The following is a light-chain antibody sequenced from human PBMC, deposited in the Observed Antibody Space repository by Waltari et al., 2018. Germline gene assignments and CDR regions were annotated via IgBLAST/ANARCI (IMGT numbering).Light chain of an antibody. CDR2: DTS. Sequence: EIVLTQSPGTLSLSPGERATLSCRASQTVRTTYLAWYQQKPGQAPTLVFHDTSSGATGIPDRFSGSGSGTDFSLTSSSLEPEDFAVYYCQQYDISPLTFGGGTKVETK. V-gene: IGKV3-20*01. J-gene: IGKJ4*01. CDR3: QQYDISPLT. CDR1: QTVRTTY.